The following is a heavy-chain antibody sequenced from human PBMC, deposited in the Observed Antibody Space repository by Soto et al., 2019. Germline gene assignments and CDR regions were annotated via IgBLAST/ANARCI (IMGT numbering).Heavy chain of an antibody. CDR3: ARDHILTSAYY. V-gene: IGHV3-30*03. CDR1: GFSFSSYG. CDR2: ISYDGSTI. J-gene: IGHJ4*02. D-gene: IGHD3-9*01. Sequence: GESLKISCAASGFSFSSYGMQWVRQAPGKGLEWVAVISYDGSTIYYADSVKGRFTISRDNAKNSLYLQMNSLRAEDTAVYYCARDHILTSAYYWGQGTLVTVSS.